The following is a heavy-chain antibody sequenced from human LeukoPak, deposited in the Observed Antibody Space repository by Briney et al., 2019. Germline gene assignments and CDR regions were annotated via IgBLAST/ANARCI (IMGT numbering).Heavy chain of an antibody. J-gene: IGHJ4*02. CDR1: GGSISSHY. CDR2: IYYSGTT. CDR3: ARGVYIAAAQYGY. D-gene: IGHD6-13*01. V-gene: IGHV4-59*11. Sequence: SETLSLTCTVSGGSISSHYWSWIRQPPGKGLEWVGYIYYSGTTNYNPSLKSRVTISVDTSKNQFFLKLSSVTAADTAVYYCARGVYIAAAQYGYWGQGTLVTVSS.